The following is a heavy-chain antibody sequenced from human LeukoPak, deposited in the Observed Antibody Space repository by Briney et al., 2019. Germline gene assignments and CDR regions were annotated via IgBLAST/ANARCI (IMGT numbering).Heavy chain of an antibody. CDR2: IKQDGSDK. CDR3: ARDTVATTFDY. D-gene: IGHD4-17*01. Sequence: GGSLRLSCAAYGFTFSNYWMSWVRQAPGKGLEWVANIKQDGSDKYYVDSVKGRFTISRDNAKNSLYLQMNSLRAEDTAVYYCARDTVATTFDYWGQGTVVAVSS. CDR1: GFTFSNYW. V-gene: IGHV3-7*04. J-gene: IGHJ4*02.